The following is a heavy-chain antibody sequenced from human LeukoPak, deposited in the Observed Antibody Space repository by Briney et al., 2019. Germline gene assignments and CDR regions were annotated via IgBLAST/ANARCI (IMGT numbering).Heavy chain of an antibody. V-gene: IGHV1-46*01. CDR1: GYTFTSYY. J-gene: IGHJ4*02. Sequence: ASVTVSCMASGYTFTSYYMHWVRQAPGQGLEWMGLINPSGGSTSYAQKFQGRVTMTRDMSTSTVYMELSSLRSEDTAVYYCARDGYRYYYDSSGYYPTYYFDYWGQGTLVTVSS. CDR3: ARDGYRYYYDSSGYYPTYYFDY. CDR2: INPSGGST. D-gene: IGHD3-22*01.